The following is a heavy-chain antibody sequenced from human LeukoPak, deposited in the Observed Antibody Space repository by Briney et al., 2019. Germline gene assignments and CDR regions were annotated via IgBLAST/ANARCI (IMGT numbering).Heavy chain of an antibody. CDR3: ARVVYSSGWYKRVAFDI. Sequence: PGGSLRLSCAASGFSFSTYGMHWVRQAPGKGLEWVAFIRFDGGYKKYVDSVKGRFTISRDNSKNTLYLQMNSLRAEDTALYYCARVVYSSGWYKRVAFDIWGQGTMVTVSS. CDR2: IRFDGGYK. V-gene: IGHV3-30*02. J-gene: IGHJ3*02. CDR1: GFSFSTYG. D-gene: IGHD6-19*01.